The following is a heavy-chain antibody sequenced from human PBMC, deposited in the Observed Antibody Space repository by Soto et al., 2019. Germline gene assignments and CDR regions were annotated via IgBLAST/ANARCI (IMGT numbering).Heavy chain of an antibody. CDR2: IGTAGDT. Sequence: GGSLRLSCAASGFTFSSYDMHWVRQATGKGLEWVSAIGTAGDTYYPGSVKGRFTISRENAKNSLYLQMNSLRAEDTAVYYCARGKRRYGDYVEYYYYYGMDVWGQGTTVTVSS. V-gene: IGHV3-13*01. J-gene: IGHJ6*02. CDR1: GFTFSSYD. D-gene: IGHD4-17*01. CDR3: ARGKRRYGDYVEYYYYYGMDV.